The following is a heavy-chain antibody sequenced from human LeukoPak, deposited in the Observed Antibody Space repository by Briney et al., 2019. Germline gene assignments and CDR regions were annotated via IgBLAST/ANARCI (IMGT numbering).Heavy chain of an antibody. D-gene: IGHD2-15*01. CDR1: GGSISSYY. J-gene: IGHJ4*02. Sequence: NPSETLSLTCTVSGGSISSYYWSWIRQPPGKGLEWIGYIYYSGSTNYSPSLKSRVTISVDTSKNQFSLKPSSVTAADTAVYYCARSYWWAFDYWGQGTLVTVSS. V-gene: IGHV4-59*08. CDR2: IYYSGST. CDR3: ARSYWWAFDY.